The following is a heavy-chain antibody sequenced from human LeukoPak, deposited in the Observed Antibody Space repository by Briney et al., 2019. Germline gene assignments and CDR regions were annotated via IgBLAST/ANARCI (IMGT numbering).Heavy chain of an antibody. V-gene: IGHV3-21*04. CDR3: AKSASGYSSSWYCFDY. D-gene: IGHD6-13*01. CDR1: GFTFSSYT. J-gene: IGHJ4*02. Sequence: GGSLRLSCAVSGFTFSSYTMNWVRQAPGKGLEWVSSITAGSTYIYYADSVKGRFTISRDNSKNTLYLQMNSLRTEDTAVYYCAKSASGYSSSWYCFDYWGQGTLVTVSS. CDR2: ITAGSTYI.